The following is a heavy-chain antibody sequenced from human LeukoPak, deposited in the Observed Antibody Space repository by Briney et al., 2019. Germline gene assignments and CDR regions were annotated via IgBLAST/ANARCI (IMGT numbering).Heavy chain of an antibody. CDR3: AKEGGDGSPFDY. CDR1: GFIFSNYG. J-gene: IGHJ4*02. V-gene: IGHV3-30*02. Sequence: GGSLRLSCAASGFIFSNYGMHRVRHSPDKGLEWVTFIRFDGSTQYYADSVKGRFTISRDNSKDTLYLQMSSLRLEDTGVYYCAKEGGDGSPFDYWGQGIWVTVSS. CDR2: IRFDGSTQ. D-gene: IGHD5-24*01.